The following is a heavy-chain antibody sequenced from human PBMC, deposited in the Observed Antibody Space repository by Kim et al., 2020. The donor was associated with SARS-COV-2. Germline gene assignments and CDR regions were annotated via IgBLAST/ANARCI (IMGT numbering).Heavy chain of an antibody. J-gene: IGHJ4*02. V-gene: IGHV3-15*01. CDR3: TTDYERIGGLCDGETCYPASL. Sequence: GGSLRLSCAASGFTFTKVWLSWVRQAPGKGLVWVGRIRSKVDGGTADYAAPVKGRFTISRDDSKNTLYLQMNGLRAEDTAFYHCTTDYERIGGLCDGETCYPASLWGQGTLVTVSS. D-gene: IGHD2-21*01. CDR1: GFTFTKVW. CDR2: IRSKVDGGTA.